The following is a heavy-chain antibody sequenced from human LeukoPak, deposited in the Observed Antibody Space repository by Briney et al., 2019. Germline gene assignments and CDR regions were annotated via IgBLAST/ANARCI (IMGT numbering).Heavy chain of an antibody. D-gene: IGHD4-17*01. CDR1: GFTFSPHY. CDR3: AKDQRTVTTDYYFDY. Sequence: PAGSLRLSCSASGFTFSPHYMHWIRQAPGKGLEWVSYINSRGNTIYYVDSVKGRFTISRDNAKNSLFLQMNSLRAEDTAVYYCAKDQRTVTTDYYFDYWGQGTLVTVSS. V-gene: IGHV3-11*01. CDR2: INSRGNTI. J-gene: IGHJ4*02.